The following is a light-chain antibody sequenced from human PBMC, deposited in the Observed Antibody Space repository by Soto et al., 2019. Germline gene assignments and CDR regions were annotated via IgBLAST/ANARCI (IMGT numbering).Light chain of an antibody. CDR2: DVN. V-gene: IGLV2-14*03. CDR1: SSDVGGYNY. CDR3: FSYTSSGAFF. Sequence: QSVLTQPASVSGSPGQSITISCTGTSSDVGGYNYVSWYQQHPGKAPKLIIFDVNNRHSGISNRFSGSKSGNTASLTISGLQAEDEADYYCFSYTSSGAFFFGGGTKLTVL. J-gene: IGLJ2*01.